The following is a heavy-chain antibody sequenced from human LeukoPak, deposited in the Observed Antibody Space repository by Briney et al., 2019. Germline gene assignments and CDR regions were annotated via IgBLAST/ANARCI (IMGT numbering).Heavy chain of an antibody. CDR3: ARLIRARGPIVVVKSTYFDY. CDR1: GGSFSGYY. Sequence: PSETLSLTCAVYGGSFSGYYWSWIRQPPGKGLEWIGEINHSGSTNYNPSLKSRVTISVDTSKNQFSLKLSSVTAADTAVYYCARLIRARGPIVVVKSTYFDYWGQGTLVTVSS. CDR2: INHSGST. D-gene: IGHD2-15*01. V-gene: IGHV4-34*01. J-gene: IGHJ4*02.